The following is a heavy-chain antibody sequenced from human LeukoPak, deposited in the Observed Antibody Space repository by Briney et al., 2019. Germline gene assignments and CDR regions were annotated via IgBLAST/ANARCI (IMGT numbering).Heavy chain of an antibody. CDR2: IWYGGSNK. D-gene: IGHD3-3*01. CDR1: GFTFSSYG. V-gene: IGHV3-33*08. CDR3: ARGGFLEELDY. Sequence: PGGSLRLSCAASGFTFSSYGMHWVRQAPGKGLEWVAVIWYGGSNKYYADSVKGRFTISRDNSKNTLYLQMNSLRAEDTAVYYCARGGFLEELDYWGQGTLVTVSS. J-gene: IGHJ4*02.